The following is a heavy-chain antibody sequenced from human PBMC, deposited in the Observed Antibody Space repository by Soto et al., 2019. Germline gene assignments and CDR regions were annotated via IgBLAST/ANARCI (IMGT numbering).Heavy chain of an antibody. CDR3: ARDQALAPTVWGY. CDR1: GGSFSGYY. D-gene: IGHD7-27*01. CDR2: INHSGST. V-gene: IGHV4-34*01. J-gene: IGHJ4*02. Sequence: PSETLSLTCAVYGGSFSGYYWSWIRQPPGKGLEWIGEINHSGSTNYNPSLKSRVTISVDTSKNQFFLRLVSVTAADTALYYCARDQALAPTVWGYWGQGIQVTVSS.